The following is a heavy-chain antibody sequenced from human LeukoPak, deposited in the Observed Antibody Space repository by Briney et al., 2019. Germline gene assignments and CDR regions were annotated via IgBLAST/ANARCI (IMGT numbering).Heavy chain of an antibody. J-gene: IGHJ4*02. CDR1: GYTFSIYN. D-gene: IGHD6-13*01. Sequence: ASVKVSCKASGYTFSIYNMHWVRQAPGQGLEWMGIINPSGGTSYAQKLQGRIIMTRDTSTLYMELGSLRSEDTAVYYCAREGVAGTGLDNWGQGTLVTVSS. CDR3: AREGVAGTGLDN. CDR2: INPSGGT. V-gene: IGHV1-46*01.